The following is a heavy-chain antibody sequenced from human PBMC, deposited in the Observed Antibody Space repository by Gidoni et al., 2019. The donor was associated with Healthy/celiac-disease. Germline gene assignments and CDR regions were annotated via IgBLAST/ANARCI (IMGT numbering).Heavy chain of an antibody. CDR2: IWYDGSNK. Sequence: QVQLVESGGGVVQPGRSLRLSCAASGFTFSSYGMHWVHQAPGKGLEWVAVIWYDGSNKYYADSVKGRFTISRDNSKNTLYLQMNSLRAEDTAVYYCAREYYYDSNGGPLDYWGQGTLVTVSS. CDR3: AREYYYDSNGGPLDY. CDR1: GFTFSSYG. D-gene: IGHD3-22*01. J-gene: IGHJ4*02. V-gene: IGHV3-33*01.